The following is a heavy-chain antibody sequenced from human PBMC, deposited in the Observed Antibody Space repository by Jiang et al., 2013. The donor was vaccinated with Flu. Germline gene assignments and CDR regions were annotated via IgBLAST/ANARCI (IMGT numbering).Heavy chain of an antibody. CDR1: GGSISSSSYY. V-gene: IGHV4-39*01. CDR2: IYYSGST. CDR3: ARRPWRSVWWLPELFDY. D-gene: IGHD5-12*01. Sequence: GLVKPSETLSLTCTVSGGSISSSSYYWGWIRQPPGKGLEWIGSIYYSGSTYYNPSLKSRVTISVDTSKNQFSLKLSSVTAADTAVYYCARRPWRSVWWLPELFDYWGQGTLVTVSS. J-gene: IGHJ4*02.